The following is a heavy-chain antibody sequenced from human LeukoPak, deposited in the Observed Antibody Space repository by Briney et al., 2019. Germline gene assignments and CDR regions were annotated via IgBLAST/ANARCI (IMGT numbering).Heavy chain of an antibody. J-gene: IGHJ6*02. Sequence: ASVKVSCKASGYTFTSYAMHWVRQAPGQRLEWMGWINAGNGNTKYSQKFQGRVTITRDTSASTAYMELSSLRSEDTAVYYCATSTYCSGGSCYAWYYYGMDVWGQGTTVTVSS. V-gene: IGHV1-3*01. CDR3: ATSTYCSGGSCYAWYYYGMDV. CDR1: GYTFTSYA. D-gene: IGHD2-15*01. CDR2: INAGNGNT.